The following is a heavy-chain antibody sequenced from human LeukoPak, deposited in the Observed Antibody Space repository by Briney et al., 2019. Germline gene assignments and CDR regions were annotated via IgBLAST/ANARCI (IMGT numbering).Heavy chain of an antibody. Sequence: GESLKISCKCSGYSFTCYWIGWVRQMPGKGLEWMGIIYPGDSDTRYSPSFQGQVTISADKSISTAYLQWSSLKASDTAMYYCARRRYCGGDCYDRAFDIWGQGTMVTVSS. CDR1: GYSFTCYW. J-gene: IGHJ3*02. V-gene: IGHV5-51*01. D-gene: IGHD2-21*02. CDR3: ARRRYCGGDCYDRAFDI. CDR2: IYPGDSDT.